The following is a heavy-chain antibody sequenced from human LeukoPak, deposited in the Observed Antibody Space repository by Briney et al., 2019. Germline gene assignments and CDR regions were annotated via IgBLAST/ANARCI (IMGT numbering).Heavy chain of an antibody. CDR2: ISYDGSNK. CDR1: GFTFSSYA. CDR3: ARDPYSSGWSPFDY. V-gene: IGHV3-30-3*01. Sequence: GGSLRLSCAASGFTFSSYAMHWVRQAPGKGLELVAVISYDGSNKYYADSVKGRFTISRDNSKNTLYLQMNSLRAEDTAVYYCARDPYSSGWSPFDYWGQGTLVTVSS. J-gene: IGHJ4*02. D-gene: IGHD6-19*01.